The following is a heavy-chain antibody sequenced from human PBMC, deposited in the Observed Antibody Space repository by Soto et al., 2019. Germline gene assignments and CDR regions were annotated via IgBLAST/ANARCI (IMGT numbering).Heavy chain of an antibody. V-gene: IGHV4-39*01. J-gene: IGHJ5*02. Sequence: SETLSLTCTVSGGSISSSSYYWGWIRQPPGKGLEWIGSIYYSGSTYYNPSLKSRVTISVDTSKNQFSLKLSSVTAADTAVYYCARPGYSYGANWFDPWGQGTLVTVSS. CDR3: ARPGYSYGANWFDP. CDR1: GGSISSSSYY. D-gene: IGHD5-18*01. CDR2: IYYSGST.